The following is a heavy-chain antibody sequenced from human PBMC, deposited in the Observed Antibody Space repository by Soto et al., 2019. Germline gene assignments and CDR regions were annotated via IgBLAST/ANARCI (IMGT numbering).Heavy chain of an antibody. D-gene: IGHD3-3*01. J-gene: IGHJ3*02. CDR2: MNPNSGNT. CDR1: GYTFTSYD. CDR3: ARSLSYYDFWSGYSRGAFDI. V-gene: IGHV1-8*01. Sequence: ASVKVSCKASGYTFTSYDINWVRQATGQGLEWMGWMNPNSGNTGYAQKFQGRVTMTRNTSISTAYMELSSLRSEDTAVYYCARSLSYYDFWSGYSRGAFDIWGQGTMVTVSS.